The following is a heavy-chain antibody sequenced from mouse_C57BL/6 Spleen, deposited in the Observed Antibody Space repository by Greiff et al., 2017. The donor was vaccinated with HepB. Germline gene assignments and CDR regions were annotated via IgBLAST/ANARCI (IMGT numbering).Heavy chain of an antibody. D-gene: IGHD2-3*01. Sequence: VQLQQSGPELVKPGASVKISCKASGYAFSSSWMNWVKQRPGKGLEWIGRIYPGDGDTNYNGKFKGKATLTADKSSSTAYMQLSSLTSEDSAVYFCARSSDGYYFAYWGQGTLVTVSA. V-gene: IGHV1-82*01. CDR3: ARSSDGYYFAY. CDR1: GYAFSSSW. CDR2: IYPGDGDT. J-gene: IGHJ3*01.